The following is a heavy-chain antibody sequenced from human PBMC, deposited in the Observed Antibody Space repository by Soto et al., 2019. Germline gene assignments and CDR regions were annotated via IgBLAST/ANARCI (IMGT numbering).Heavy chain of an antibody. CDR3: AKCLGPYYDFWSGYLSWFDP. CDR2: ISGSGGST. CDR1: GFTFSSYA. V-gene: IGHV3-23*01. J-gene: IGHJ5*02. Sequence: EVQLLESGGGLVQPGGSLRLSCAASGFTFSSYAMRWVRQAPGKGLEWVSAISGSGGSTYYADSVKGRFTISRDNSKNTLYLQMNSLRDEDAVVYYCAKCLGPYYDFWSGYLSWFDPWGQGTLVTVSS. D-gene: IGHD3-3*01.